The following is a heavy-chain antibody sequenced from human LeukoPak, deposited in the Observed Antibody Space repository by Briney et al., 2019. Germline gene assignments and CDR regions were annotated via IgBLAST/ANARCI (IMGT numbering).Heavy chain of an antibody. D-gene: IGHD3-22*01. Sequence: PGGSLRPSCAASGFAFSSCAMSWVRQAPGKGLEWVSTISGSGGSTYHADSVKGRFTISRDNSKNTLYLQMNSLRAEDTAVYYCAKRCYESSGYRHFDYWGQGTLVTVSS. V-gene: IGHV3-23*01. CDR1: GFAFSSCA. J-gene: IGHJ4*02. CDR2: ISGSGGST. CDR3: AKRCYESSGYRHFDY.